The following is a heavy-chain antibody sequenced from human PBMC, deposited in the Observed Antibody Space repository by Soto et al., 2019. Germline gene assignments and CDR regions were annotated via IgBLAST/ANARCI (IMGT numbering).Heavy chain of an antibody. V-gene: IGHV3-23*01. CDR1: GFTFSSYA. D-gene: IGHD6-19*01. CDR2: VSGSGGNT. CDR3: AKGPHSSGWHYFDY. J-gene: IGHJ4*02. Sequence: GGSLRLSCAASGFTFSSYAMTWVRQAPGKGLEWVSTVSGSGGNTYYADSVKGRFTISRDNSENTLYLQMISLRAEDMAIYYCAKGPHSSGWHYFDYWGQGTLVTVSS.